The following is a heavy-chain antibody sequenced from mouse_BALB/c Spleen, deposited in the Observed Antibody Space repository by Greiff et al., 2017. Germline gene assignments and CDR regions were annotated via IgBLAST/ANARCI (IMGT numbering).Heavy chain of an antibody. J-gene: IGHJ3*01. CDR2: IWAGGST. CDR1: GFSLTSYG. D-gene: IGHD1-1*01. Sequence: VHLVESGPGLVAPSQSLSITCTVSGFSLTSYGVHWVRQPPGKGLEWLGVIWAGGSTNYNSALMSRLSISKDNSKSQVFLKMNSLQTDDTAMYYCARGGIITTGAWFAYWGQGTLVTVSA. CDR3: ARGGIITTGAWFAY. V-gene: IGHV2-9*02.